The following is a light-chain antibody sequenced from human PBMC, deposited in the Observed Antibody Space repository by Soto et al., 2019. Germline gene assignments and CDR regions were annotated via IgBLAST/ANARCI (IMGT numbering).Light chain of an antibody. J-gene: IGKJ4*01. CDR1: QSVSSN. CDR3: QQYNNWPLT. Sequence: IVTTQSLAIPSVSPGERAIHSSRASQSVSSNLAWYQQKPGQAPRLLIYDASNRATGIPARFSGSQSGTEFTLTISSLLSEDFAVYSCQQYNNWPLTFGGGTKVDIK. V-gene: IGKV3D-15*01. CDR2: DAS.